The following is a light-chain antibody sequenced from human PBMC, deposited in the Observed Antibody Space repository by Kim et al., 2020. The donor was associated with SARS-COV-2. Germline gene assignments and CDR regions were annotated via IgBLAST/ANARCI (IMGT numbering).Light chain of an antibody. V-gene: IGLV1-44*01. J-gene: IGLJ3*02. CDR3: AAWDDSLKGSV. Sequence: VLTQPPLASGTPGQRVTISCSGSISNIGSNVVNWYQQLPGTAPKLLMYSNDYRPSGVPDRFSGSKSGTSASLAISGLQSEDEADYYCAAWDDSLKGSVFGGWTQLTVL. CDR1: ISNIGSNV. CDR2: SND.